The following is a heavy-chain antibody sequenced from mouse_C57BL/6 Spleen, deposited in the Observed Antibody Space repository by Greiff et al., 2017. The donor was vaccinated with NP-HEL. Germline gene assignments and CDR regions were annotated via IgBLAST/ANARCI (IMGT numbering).Heavy chain of an antibody. CDR2: ISDGGSYT. J-gene: IGHJ2*01. V-gene: IGHV5-4*01. Sequence: VQLKESGGGLVKPGGSLKLSCAASGFTFSSYAMSWVRQTPEKRLEWVATISDGGSYTYYPDNVKGRFTISRDNAKNNLYLQMSHLKSEDTAMYYCARDADSSYYFDYWGQGTTLTVSS. CDR1: GFTFSSYA. CDR3: ARDADSSYYFDY.